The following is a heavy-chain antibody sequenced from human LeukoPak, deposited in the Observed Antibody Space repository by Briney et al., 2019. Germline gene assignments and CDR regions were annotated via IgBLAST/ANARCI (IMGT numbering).Heavy chain of an antibody. CDR1: GYSFTSYW. J-gene: IGHJ6*03. CDR3: ARRAVTYGDSSGSYYYYYIDA. Sequence: GESLKISCKSSGYSFTSYWIGWVRQMPGKGLEWMRIIYPGDSDTRYSPSFQGQVTISADKSISTAYLQWSSLKASDTAMYYCARRAVTYGDSSGSYYYYYIDAWGKGTTVTVSS. V-gene: IGHV5-51*01. CDR2: IYPGDSDT. D-gene: IGHD3-22*01.